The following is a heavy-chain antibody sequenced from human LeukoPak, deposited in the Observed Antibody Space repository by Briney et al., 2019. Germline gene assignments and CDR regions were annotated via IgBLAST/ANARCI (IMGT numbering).Heavy chain of an antibody. D-gene: IGHD3-16*01. CDR1: GVSISSANYF. CDR2: IYTTGNT. J-gene: IGHJ3*01. V-gene: IGHV4-61*02. Sequence: SETLSLTCTVSGVSISSANYFWNWIRQPAGKGLEWIGRIYTTGNTNCNPSLKSRVTISLDTSKNQFSLKLTSLTAADTAVYYCAGGPSGIGGAFDFWGQGTIVTVSS. CDR3: AGGPSGIGGAFDF.